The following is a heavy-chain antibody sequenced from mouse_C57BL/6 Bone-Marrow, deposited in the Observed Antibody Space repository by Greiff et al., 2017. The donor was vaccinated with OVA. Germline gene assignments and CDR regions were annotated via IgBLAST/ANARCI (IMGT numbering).Heavy chain of an antibody. V-gene: IGHV1-9*01. D-gene: IGHD1-1*01. Sequence: VQLQQSGAELMKPGASVKLSCKATGYTFTGYWIEWVKQRPGHGLEWLGAFFPGRGSTNYNEKFKGKATFTADTSSNTAYMQLSSLTTEDTANYYCARSNTTVVDYWGQGTTLTVSS. CDR1: GYTFTGYW. CDR2: FFPGRGST. J-gene: IGHJ2*01. CDR3: ARSNTTVVDY.